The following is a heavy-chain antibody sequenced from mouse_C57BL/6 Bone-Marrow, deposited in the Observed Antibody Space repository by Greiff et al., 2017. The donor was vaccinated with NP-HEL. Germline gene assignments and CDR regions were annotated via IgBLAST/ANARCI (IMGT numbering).Heavy chain of an antibody. V-gene: IGHV1-85*01. CDR1: GYTFTSYD. Sequence: QVQLKESGPELVKPGASVKLSCKASGYTFTSYDINWVKQRPGQGLEWIGWIYPRDGSTKYNEKFKGKATLTVDTSSSTAYMELHSLTSEDSAVYFCARRVTTAPYAMDYWGQGTSVTVSS. CDR3: ARRVTTAPYAMDY. D-gene: IGHD1-2*01. CDR2: IYPRDGST. J-gene: IGHJ4*01.